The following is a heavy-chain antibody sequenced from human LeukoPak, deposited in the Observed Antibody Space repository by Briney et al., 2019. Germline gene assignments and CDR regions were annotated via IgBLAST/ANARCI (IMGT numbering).Heavy chain of an antibody. J-gene: IGHJ4*02. D-gene: IGHD3-10*01. CDR3: ARELWGVADY. CDR2: ISHTGTT. CDR1: GDFISRRTYY. V-gene: IGHV4-39*02. Sequence: PWETLSLICIVSGDFISRRTYYWAWIRQPPGRGLEWIGSISHTGTTYYKPSLKSQVTISVGASKSQFSLRLNSVTAADTAVYFCARELWGVADYWGQGTLVTVSS.